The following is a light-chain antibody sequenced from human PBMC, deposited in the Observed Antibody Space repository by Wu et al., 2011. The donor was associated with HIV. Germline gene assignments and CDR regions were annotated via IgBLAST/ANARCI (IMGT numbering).Light chain of an antibody. Sequence: DILLTQSPGTLPLSPGERATLSCRASQSVSSNYLAWYQQKPGQAPRLLIYATSNRATGIPDRISGSGSGTLFTLTISRLEPEDSAVYFCQQYVLPYFGQGHDWR. J-gene: IGKJ5*01. V-gene: IGKV3-20*01. CDR2: ATS. CDR1: QSVSSNY. CDR3: QQYVLPY.